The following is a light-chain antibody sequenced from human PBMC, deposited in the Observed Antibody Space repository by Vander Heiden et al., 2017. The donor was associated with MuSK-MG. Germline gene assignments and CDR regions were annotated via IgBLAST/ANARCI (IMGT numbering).Light chain of an antibody. CDR1: QNIRTY. J-gene: IGKJ4*01. CDR2: AAS. Sequence: DIQMTQSPSSLSASVGDRVTITCRASQNIRTYLNWYQQKPGKAPKLLIFAASNLQSGVPSTFSGSGSGTDFTLTISGLQPDDFAAYYCQQSHSFPRTFGGGTKVEMK. CDR3: QQSHSFPRT. V-gene: IGKV1-39*01.